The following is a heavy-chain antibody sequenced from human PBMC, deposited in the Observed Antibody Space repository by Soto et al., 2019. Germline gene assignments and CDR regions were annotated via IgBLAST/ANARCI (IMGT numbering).Heavy chain of an antibody. CDR2: ISYDGNNR. CDR1: GFTFSSYG. Sequence: QVQLVESGGGVVQPGGSLRLSCAASGFTFSSYGMHWVRQAPGKGLEWVAVISYDGNNRYYGDSVKGRFTISRDNSKNTVYLPMNSLRVEDTAVYYCASTWSGYYYFDSWGQGTLVTVSS. V-gene: IGHV3-30*03. D-gene: IGHD3-3*01. J-gene: IGHJ4*02. CDR3: ASTWSGYYYFDS.